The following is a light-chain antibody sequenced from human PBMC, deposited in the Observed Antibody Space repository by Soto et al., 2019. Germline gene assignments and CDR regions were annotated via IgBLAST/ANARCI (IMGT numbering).Light chain of an antibody. V-gene: IGKV1-5*01. CDR1: QSLDNC. CDR3: QHRMNWLLT. J-gene: IGKJ5*01. CDR2: DAS. Sequence: ASFGDSVTITSRASQSLDNCLAWYQQKQGKAPKLLIYDASSLESGVPSRFSGSGSETEFTLTIISLLPDDFAVYYCQHRMNWLLTFGQVTLLEIK.